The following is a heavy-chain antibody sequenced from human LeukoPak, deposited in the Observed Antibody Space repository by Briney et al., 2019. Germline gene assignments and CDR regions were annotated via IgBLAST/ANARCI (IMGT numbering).Heavy chain of an antibody. Sequence: SETLSLTCTVSGYSISSGYYWGWIRQPPGKGLEWIGSIYHSGRTFYNPSLKSRVTISVDTSKNQFSLKLSSVTAADTAVYYCARGHILTCYIWGQGTLVTVSS. J-gene: IGHJ4*02. CDR1: GYSISSGYY. D-gene: IGHD3-9*01. V-gene: IGHV4-38-2*02. CDR2: IYHSGRT. CDR3: ARGHILTCYI.